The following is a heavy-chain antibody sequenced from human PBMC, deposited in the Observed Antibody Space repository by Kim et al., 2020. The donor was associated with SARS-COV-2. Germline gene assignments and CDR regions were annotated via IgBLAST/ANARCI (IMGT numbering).Heavy chain of an antibody. V-gene: IGHV4-39*01. CDR2: IYYSGST. CDR1: GGSISSSSYY. Sequence: SETLSLTCTVSGGSISSSSYYWGWIRQPPGKGLEWIGSIYYSGSTYYNPSLKSRVTISVDTSKNQFSLKLSSVTAADTAVYYCARQWGDSSGYYYLYYYYYGMDVWGQGTTVTVSS. CDR3: ARQWGDSSGYYYLYYYYYGMDV. J-gene: IGHJ6*02. D-gene: IGHD3-22*01.